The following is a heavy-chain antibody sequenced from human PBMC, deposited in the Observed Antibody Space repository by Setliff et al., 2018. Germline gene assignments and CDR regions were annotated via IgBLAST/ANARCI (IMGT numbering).Heavy chain of an antibody. CDR1: GGSIGSGSYY. CDR2: IYTSGST. J-gene: IGHJ4*02. CDR3: ARADSSGSRMFSLDY. D-gene: IGHD6-19*01. Sequence: PSETLSLTCTVSGGSIGSGSYYWSWIRQPAGKGLEWIGRIYTSGSTNYNPSLKSRVTISVDTSKNQFSLKLSSVTAADTAVYYCARADSSGSRMFSLDYWGQGTLVTVSS. V-gene: IGHV4-61*02.